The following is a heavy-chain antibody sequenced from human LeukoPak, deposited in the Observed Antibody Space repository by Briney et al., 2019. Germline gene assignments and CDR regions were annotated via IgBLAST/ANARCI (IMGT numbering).Heavy chain of an antibody. Sequence: PSETLSLTCTVSGGSISSGGYYWSWIRQHPGKGLEWIGYIYYSGSTYYNPSLKSRVTISVDTSKNQFSLKLSSVTAADTAVYYCARINYDFWSGAPGSFDYWGQGTLVTVSS. CDR3: ARINYDFWSGAPGSFDY. CDR2: IYYSGST. J-gene: IGHJ4*02. V-gene: IGHV4-31*03. CDR1: GGSISSGGYY. D-gene: IGHD3-3*01.